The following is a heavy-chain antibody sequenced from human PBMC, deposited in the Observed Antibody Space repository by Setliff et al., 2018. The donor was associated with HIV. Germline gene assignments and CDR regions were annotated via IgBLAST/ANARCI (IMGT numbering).Heavy chain of an antibody. CDR3: ARGARGYSYG. D-gene: IGHD5-18*01. CDR1: GFTFSNYW. Sequence: PGGSLRLSCAVSGFTFSNYWMHWVRQVPGKGLEWVSRIKTDSSSTDYADSVKGRFTISRDNANNSLYLQMNSLRAEDTAVYYCARGARGYSYGWGQGTLVTVSS. J-gene: IGHJ4*02. CDR2: IKTDSSST. V-gene: IGHV3-74*01.